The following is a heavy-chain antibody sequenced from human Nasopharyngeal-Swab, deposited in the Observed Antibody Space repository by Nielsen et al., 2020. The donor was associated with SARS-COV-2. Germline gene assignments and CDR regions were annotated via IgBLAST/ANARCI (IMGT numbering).Heavy chain of an antibody. CDR3: ASSINYDSSGYYDY. Sequence: GGFLRLSCAASGFTFDDYAMHWVRQAPGKGLEWVSGISWNSGSIGYADSVKGRFTISRDNAKNSLYLQMNSLRAEDTALYYCASSINYDSSGYYDYWGQGTLVTVSS. CDR1: GFTFDDYA. J-gene: IGHJ4*02. V-gene: IGHV3-9*01. CDR2: ISWNSGSI. D-gene: IGHD3-22*01.